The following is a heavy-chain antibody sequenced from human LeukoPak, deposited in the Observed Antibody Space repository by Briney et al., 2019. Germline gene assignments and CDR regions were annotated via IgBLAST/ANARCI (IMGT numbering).Heavy chain of an antibody. Sequence: PGGSLRLSCAASGFPFSSYWMTWVRQAPGKGLEWVANIKQDGSDKYYVDSVKGRFTISRDISKNTLYLQMNSLRAEDTAVYYCAKSLPPFRFILDYWGQGTLVTVSS. CDR3: AKSLPPFRFILDY. CDR1: GFPFSSYW. CDR2: IKQDGSDK. V-gene: IGHV3-7*02. D-gene: IGHD3-9*01. J-gene: IGHJ4*02.